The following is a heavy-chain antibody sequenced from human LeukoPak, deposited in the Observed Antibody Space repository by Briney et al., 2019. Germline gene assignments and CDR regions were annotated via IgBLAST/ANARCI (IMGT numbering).Heavy chain of an antibody. CDR1: GGPIYSYY. J-gene: IGHJ6*03. CDR3: ARLKFYDSTGYSPGHYMDV. Sequence: SETLSLTCTVCGGPIYSYYWSWLRQTAGKGLEWIGRLYPDVSTNYNPSLKSRVTMSVDTSKNQFALKLSAVTAADTAVYYCARLKFYDSTGYSPGHYMDVWGKGTTVTVSS. D-gene: IGHD3-22*01. V-gene: IGHV4-4*07. CDR2: LYPDVST.